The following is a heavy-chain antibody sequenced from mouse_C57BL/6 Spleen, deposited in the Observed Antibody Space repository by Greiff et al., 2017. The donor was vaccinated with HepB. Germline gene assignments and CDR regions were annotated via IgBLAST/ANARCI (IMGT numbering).Heavy chain of an antibody. CDR1: GFTFTDYY. CDR2: VYPYNGGT. CDR3: AREEVMVTTGFAY. V-gene: IGHV1-36*01. Sequence: EVQLQQSGPVLVKPGPSVKISCKASGFTFTDYYMHWVKQSQGKSLEWIGLVYPYNGGTSNKQKFKGKATLTVDTSSSTAYMELNSLTSEDSAVYYCAREEVMVTTGFAYWGQGTLVTVSA. J-gene: IGHJ3*01. D-gene: IGHD2-2*01.